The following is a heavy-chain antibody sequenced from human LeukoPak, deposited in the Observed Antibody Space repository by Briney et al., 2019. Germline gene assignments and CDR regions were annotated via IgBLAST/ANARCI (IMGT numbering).Heavy chain of an antibody. D-gene: IGHD2-15*01. V-gene: IGHV3-7*01. CDR2: IKQDGSEK. CDR1: GFTFSSYW. J-gene: IGHJ6*02. CDR3: ARLRYYCSGGSCSHGMDV. Sequence: GGSLRLSCAASGFTFSSYWMSWVRQAPGKGLEWVANIKQDGSEKYYVDSVKGRFTISRDNAKNSLYLQMNSLRAEDTAVYYCARLRYYCSGGSCSHGMDVWGQGTTVTVSS.